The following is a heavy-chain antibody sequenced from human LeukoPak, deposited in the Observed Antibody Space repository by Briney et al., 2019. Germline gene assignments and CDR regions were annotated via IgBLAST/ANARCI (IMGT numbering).Heavy chain of an antibody. Sequence: GGSLRLSCAASGFTFSSYAMHWVRQAPGKGLEWVAVISYDGSNKYYADSVKGRFTISRDNSKNTLYLQMNSLRAEDTAVYYCASFRDYYGSGIPLHWGQGTLVTVSS. CDR3: ASFRDYYGSGIPLH. CDR1: GFTFSSYA. V-gene: IGHV3-30-3*01. D-gene: IGHD3-10*01. J-gene: IGHJ4*02. CDR2: ISYDGSNK.